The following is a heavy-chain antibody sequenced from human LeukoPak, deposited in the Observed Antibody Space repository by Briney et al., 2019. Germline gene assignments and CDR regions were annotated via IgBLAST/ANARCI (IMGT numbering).Heavy chain of an antibody. V-gene: IGHV1-2*02. CDR3: ARSLRAGESNY. D-gene: IGHD3-10*01. Sequence: ASVKVSCKASGYTFTGYYIHWVRQAPAQGPEWMGWISPNSGGTNYAQKFQGRVTMTRDTSISTAYMELSRLRSDDTAVYYCARSLRAGESNYWGQGTLVTVSS. CDR1: GYTFTGYY. J-gene: IGHJ4*02. CDR2: ISPNSGGT.